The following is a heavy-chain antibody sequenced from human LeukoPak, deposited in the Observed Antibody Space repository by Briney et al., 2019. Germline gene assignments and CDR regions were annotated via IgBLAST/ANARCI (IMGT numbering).Heavy chain of an antibody. CDR1: GGWGGDYY. J-gene: IGHJ2*01. CDR2: IYYSGST. V-gene: IGHV4-30-4*08. Sequence: SETLSLTCTVSGGWGGDYYWSWIRQPPGKGLEWIGYIYYSGSTHYNPSLKSRVTISVDTSKNQFSLKLSSVTAADTAVYYCARALGDCSGGSCYFHWYFDLWGRGTLVTVSS. D-gene: IGHD2-15*01. CDR3: ARALGDCSGGSCYFHWYFDL.